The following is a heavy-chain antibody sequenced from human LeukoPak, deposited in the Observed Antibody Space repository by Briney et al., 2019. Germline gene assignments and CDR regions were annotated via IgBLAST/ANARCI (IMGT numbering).Heavy chain of an antibody. CDR3: VRESETSGWFDH. D-gene: IGHD6-25*01. Sequence: GGSLRLSCTPSGFTFSSYWMSWVRHAPRKGLEWVANIKQDGGEKYYVASVKGRFTISRDNAKNSLYLQMSSLRSEDTALDFCVRESETSGWFDHWGQGTLVTVSS. CDR2: IKQDGGEK. V-gene: IGHV3-7*04. CDR1: GFTFSSYW. J-gene: IGHJ5*02.